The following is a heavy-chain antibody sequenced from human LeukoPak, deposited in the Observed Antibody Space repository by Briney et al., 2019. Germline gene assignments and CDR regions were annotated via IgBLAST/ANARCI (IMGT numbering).Heavy chain of an antibody. Sequence: PGGSLRLSCAASGFTVSSNYMSWVRQAPGKGLEWVSVIYSGGTTYYADSVKGRFTISRDNSKNTLYLQINSLRAEDTAVYYCARAGGNYYDSRGLAFDIWGQGTMVTVSS. CDR2: IYSGGTT. J-gene: IGHJ3*02. CDR1: GFTVSSNY. D-gene: IGHD3-22*01. V-gene: IGHV3-66*02. CDR3: ARAGGNYYDSRGLAFDI.